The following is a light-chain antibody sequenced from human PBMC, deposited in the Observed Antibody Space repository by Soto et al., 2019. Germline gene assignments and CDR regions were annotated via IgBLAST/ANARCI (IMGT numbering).Light chain of an antibody. V-gene: IGKV1-33*01. Sequence: DIQMTQSPSSLSVSVGDRVTITCQASQDISSSLNWYQQRSGRAPKLLIYDASNLEAGVPSRFSASGSGTDFTFTISSLQAHDIATYFCQQYDNLPRTFGQGTKLEIK. CDR1: QDISSS. CDR3: QQYDNLPRT. CDR2: DAS. J-gene: IGKJ2*02.